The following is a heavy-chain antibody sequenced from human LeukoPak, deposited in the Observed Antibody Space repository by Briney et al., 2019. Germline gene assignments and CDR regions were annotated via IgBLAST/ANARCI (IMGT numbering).Heavy chain of an antibody. CDR1: GYTFTNYY. D-gene: IGHD1-26*01. J-gene: IGHJ2*01. Sequence: ASVKVSCKASGYTFTNYYIHWVRQAPGQGLEWMGIINPSGGGTSCAQEFQGRVTMTRDTSTSTVYMELSSLRSEDTAVYYCARDWKGNQWEVGLVIGLWGRGTLVTVSS. CDR3: ARDWKGNQWEVGLVIGL. V-gene: IGHV1-46*01. CDR2: INPSGGGT.